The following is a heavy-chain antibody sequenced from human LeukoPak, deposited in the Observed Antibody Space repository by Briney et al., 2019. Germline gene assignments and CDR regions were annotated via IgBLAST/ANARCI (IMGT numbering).Heavy chain of an antibody. D-gene: IGHD2-2*01. CDR3: ATTSDIPAAIGGKHGNY. CDR2: ISYSGST. Sequence: SQTLSLTCTVSGGSISSGGYYWNWIRQHPGKGLEWIGYISYSGSTFYNPSLKSRVTISVDTSKSQFSLRLSSVTAADTAVYFCATTSDIPAAIGGKHGNYWGQGTPVTVSS. J-gene: IGHJ4*02. CDR1: GGSISSGGYY. V-gene: IGHV4-31*03.